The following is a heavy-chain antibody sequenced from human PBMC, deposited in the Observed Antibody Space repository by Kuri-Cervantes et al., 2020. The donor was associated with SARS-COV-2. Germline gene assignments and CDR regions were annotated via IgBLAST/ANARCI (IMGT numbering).Heavy chain of an antibody. J-gene: IGHJ3*02. D-gene: IGHD4-11*01. Sequence: ESLKISCTVSGGSISSSSNCWGWIRQPPGKGLEWIGSIYHSGSTYYNPSLKCRVTISVDTSKNQFSLKLSSVTAAYTAVYYCASTYDTVTGDAFDIWGQGTMVTVSS. V-gene: IGHV4-39*07. CDR1: GGSISSSSNC. CDR2: IYHSGST. CDR3: ASTYDTVTGDAFDI.